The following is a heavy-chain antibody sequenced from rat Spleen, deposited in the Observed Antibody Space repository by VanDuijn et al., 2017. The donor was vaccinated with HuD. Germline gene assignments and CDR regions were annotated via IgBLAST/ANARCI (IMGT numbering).Heavy chain of an antibody. V-gene: IGHV5-22*01. CDR1: GFTFSDYY. CDR2: ISYEGSST. Sequence: EVQLVESGGGLVQPGRSLKLSCAASGFTFSDYYMAWVRQAPKKGLEWVASISYEGSSTYYGDSVKGRFTISRDNAKSTLYLQMNSLRSEDTATYYCARRYYSSYIYPYYFDYWGQGVMVTVSS. J-gene: IGHJ2*01. CDR3: ARRYYSSYIYPYYFDY. D-gene: IGHD1-2*01.